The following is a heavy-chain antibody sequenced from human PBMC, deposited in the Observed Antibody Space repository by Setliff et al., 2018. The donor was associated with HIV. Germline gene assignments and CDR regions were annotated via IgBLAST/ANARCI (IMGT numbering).Heavy chain of an antibody. CDR1: GFTFSSYE. J-gene: IGHJ3*02. D-gene: IGHD2-15*01. V-gene: IGHV3-48*03. CDR2: ISSSGSTI. Sequence: SLKISCAASGFTFSSYEMNWVRQAPGKGLEWVSYISSSGSTIYYADSVKGRFTISRDSAKNSLYLQMNSLRAEDTAVYYCAREFATGGVVVRNAFDIWGQGTMVTVSS. CDR3: AREFATGGVVVRNAFDI.